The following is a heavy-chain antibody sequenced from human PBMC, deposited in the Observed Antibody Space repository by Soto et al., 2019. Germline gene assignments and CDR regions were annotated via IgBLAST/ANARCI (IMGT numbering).Heavy chain of an antibody. CDR1: GFTFSSYD. CDR3: ARGGGVGEQYSDAFDI. Sequence: EVPLVESGGGLVQAGGSLRLSCAASGFTFSSYDMHWVRQATGKGLEWVSVFGTAGHAYYAGSVKGRFTITRENAKNSLYLQMNSLRDGDTAVYYCARGGGVGEQYSDAFDIWGQGTMVTVSA. D-gene: IGHD3-10*01. J-gene: IGHJ3*02. V-gene: IGHV3-13*01. CDR2: FGTAGHA.